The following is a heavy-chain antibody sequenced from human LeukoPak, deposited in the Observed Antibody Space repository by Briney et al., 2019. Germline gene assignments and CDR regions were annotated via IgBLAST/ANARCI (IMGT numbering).Heavy chain of an antibody. J-gene: IGHJ4*02. CDR3: TRAPVPGNY. D-gene: IGHD3-10*01. CDR1: GYTFTTYD. CDR2: MNPHSGNT. V-gene: IGHV1-8*01. Sequence: ASVTVSCKASGYTFTTYDINWVRQASGQGLEWMVWMNPHSGNTGYAQKFQGRVTMTRDTSINTAYMELSSLTSDDTAVYYCTRAPVPGNYWGQGTLVTVSS.